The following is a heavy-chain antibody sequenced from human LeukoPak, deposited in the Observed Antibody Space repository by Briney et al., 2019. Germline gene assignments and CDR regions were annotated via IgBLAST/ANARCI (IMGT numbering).Heavy chain of an antibody. CDR3: ATITFGGVIAPLGY. V-gene: IGHV4-38-2*02. D-gene: IGHD3-16*02. J-gene: IGHJ4*02. Sequence: SETLSLTCTVSGYSISSGYYWGWIRQPPGKGLEWIGSIYHSGSTYYNPSLKSRVTISVDTSKNQFSLKPSSVTAADTAVYYCATITFGGVIAPLGYWGQGTLVTVSS. CDR1: GYSISSGYY. CDR2: IYHSGST.